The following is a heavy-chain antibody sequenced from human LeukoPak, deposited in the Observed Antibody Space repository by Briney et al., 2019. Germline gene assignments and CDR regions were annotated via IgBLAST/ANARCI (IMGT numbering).Heavy chain of an antibody. CDR3: ARSFGDYDLDY. D-gene: IGHD4-17*01. V-gene: IGHV4-61*02. J-gene: IGHJ4*02. CDR1: GGSISSGSYY. CDR2: IYTSGST. Sequence: SETLSLTCTVSGGSISSGSYYWSWIRQPAGKGLEWIGRIYTSGSTNYNPSLKSRVTISVDTSKNQFSLKLSSVTAADTAVYYCARSFGDYDLDYWGQGTLVTVSS.